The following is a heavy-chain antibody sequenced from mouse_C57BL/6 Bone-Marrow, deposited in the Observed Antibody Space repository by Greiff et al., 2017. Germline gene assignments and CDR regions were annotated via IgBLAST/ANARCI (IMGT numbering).Heavy chain of an antibody. J-gene: IGHJ1*03. CDR2: IYPGSGST. Sequence: QVQLQQPGAELVQPGASVKMSCTASGYTFTSYWITWVKQRPGQGLEWIGDIYPGSGSTNYNAKFKSKATLTVDTSSSTAYMQLSRRTSEDSAVYYCARPCNSNYWYVDVWGTGTTVTVSS. CDR1: GYTFTSYW. CDR3: ARPCNSNYWYVDV. V-gene: IGHV1-55*01. D-gene: IGHD2-5*01.